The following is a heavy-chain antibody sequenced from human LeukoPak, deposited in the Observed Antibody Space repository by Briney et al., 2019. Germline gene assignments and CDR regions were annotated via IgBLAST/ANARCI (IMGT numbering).Heavy chain of an antibody. CDR2: IYYSGCT. CDR3: ASISGSVFDY. Sequence: PSETLSLTCTVSGGSISSYYWSWIRQPPGKGLDWIGYIYYSGCTNYNPSLKSRVTISVDTSKNHFSLKMSSVTAADTAVYYCASISGSVFDYWGQGTLVTVSS. CDR1: GGSISSYY. D-gene: IGHD3-10*01. V-gene: IGHV4-59*08. J-gene: IGHJ4*02.